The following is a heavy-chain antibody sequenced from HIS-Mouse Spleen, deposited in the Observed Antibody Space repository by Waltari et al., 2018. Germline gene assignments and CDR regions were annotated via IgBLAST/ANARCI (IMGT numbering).Heavy chain of an antibody. J-gene: IGHJ2*01. Sequence: QLQLQESGPGLVKPSETLSLTCTVSGGSISSSSYYWGWIRQPPGKGLEWIGSIYYSGSTYYSPSLNCPVTISVDTSKNQCTLKLSSVPAADTAVYYCAREIPYSSSWYDWYFDHWGRGTLVTVSS. CDR3: AREIPYSSSWYDWYFDH. CDR2: IYYSGST. V-gene: IGHV4-39*07. D-gene: IGHD6-13*01. CDR1: GGSISSSSYY.